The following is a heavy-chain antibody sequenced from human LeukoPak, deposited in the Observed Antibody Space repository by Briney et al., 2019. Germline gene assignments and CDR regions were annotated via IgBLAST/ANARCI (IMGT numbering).Heavy chain of an antibody. V-gene: IGHV3-48*03. J-gene: IGHJ4*02. CDR3: ARDWDSGYDTYYFDY. CDR1: GFTFRTYE. D-gene: IGHD5-12*01. CDR2: ISSSGSTK. Sequence: GGSLRLSCAASGFTFRTYEMNWVREAPGMGLEWVSYISSSGSTKYYADSVKGRFTISRDNAKNSLFLQMNSLRAEDTAVYYCARDWDSGYDTYYFDYWGQGTLVTVSS.